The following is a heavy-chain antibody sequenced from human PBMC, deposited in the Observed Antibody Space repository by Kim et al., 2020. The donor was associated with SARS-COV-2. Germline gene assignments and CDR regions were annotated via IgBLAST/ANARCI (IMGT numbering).Heavy chain of an antibody. CDR3: ARGEFRTIFGVVTSHKGGMDV. V-gene: IGHV1-69*13. J-gene: IGHJ6*02. CDR1: GGTFSSYA. D-gene: IGHD3-3*01. Sequence: SVKVSCKASGGTFSSYAISWVRQAPGQGLEWMGGIIPIFGTANYAQKFQGRVTITADESTSTAYMELSSLRSEDTAVYYCARGEFRTIFGVVTSHKGGMDVWGQGTTVTVSS. CDR2: IIPIFGTA.